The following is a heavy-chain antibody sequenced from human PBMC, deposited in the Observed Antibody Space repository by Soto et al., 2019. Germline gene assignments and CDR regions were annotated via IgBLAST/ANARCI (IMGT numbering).Heavy chain of an antibody. CDR1: GGSISSSSYY. CDR2: IYYSGST. D-gene: IGHD6-6*01. V-gene: IGHV4-39*01. J-gene: IGHJ5*02. Sequence: SETLSLTCTVSGGSISSSSYYWGWIRQPPGKGLEWIGSIYYSGSTYYNPSLKSRVTISVDTSKNQFSLKLSSVTAADTAVYYCARTYFGSSSDRFDPWGQGTLVTVSS. CDR3: ARTYFGSSSDRFDP.